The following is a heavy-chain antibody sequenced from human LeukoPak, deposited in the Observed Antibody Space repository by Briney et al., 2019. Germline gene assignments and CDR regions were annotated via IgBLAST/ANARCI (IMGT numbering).Heavy chain of an antibody. D-gene: IGHD2-2*02. J-gene: IGHJ2*01. CDR1: GGSFSGYY. CDR3: ARDRCSSTSCYTRPGWYFDL. V-gene: IGHV4-34*01. Sequence: SETLSLTCAVYGGSFSGYYWSWIRQPPGKGLEWIGEINHSGSTNYNPSLKSRVTISVDTSKNQFSLKLSSVTAADTAVYYCARDRCSSTSCYTRPGWYFDLWGRGTLVTVSS. CDR2: INHSGST.